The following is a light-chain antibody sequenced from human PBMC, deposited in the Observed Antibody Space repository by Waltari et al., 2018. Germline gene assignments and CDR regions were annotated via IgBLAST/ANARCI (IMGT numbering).Light chain of an antibody. CDR1: QSVNHY. J-gene: IGKJ2*01. CDR2: DAS. Sequence: EFVLTQSPATLSLSPGERATLSCRASQSVNHYLAWYQQKPGQAPRLLIYDASNRATATPARFSGSGSGTDFTLTISSLEPEDFAVYYCHHRSSWPYTFGQGTKLEIK. V-gene: IGKV3-11*01. CDR3: HHRSSWPYT.